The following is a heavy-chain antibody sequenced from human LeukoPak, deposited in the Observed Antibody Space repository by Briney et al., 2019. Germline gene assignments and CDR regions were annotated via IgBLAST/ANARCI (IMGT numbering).Heavy chain of an antibody. D-gene: IGHD3-22*01. CDR3: AKSRWGYDSSGYFHFDY. V-gene: IGHV3-11*01. J-gene: IGHJ4*02. CDR2: ISSSGSTI. CDR1: GFTFSDYY. Sequence: GGSLRLSCAASGFTFSDYYMSWIRQAPGKGLEWVSYISSSGSTIYYADSVKGRFTISRDNAKNSLYLQMNSLRAEDTAVYYCAKSRWGYDSSGYFHFDYWGQGTLVTVSS.